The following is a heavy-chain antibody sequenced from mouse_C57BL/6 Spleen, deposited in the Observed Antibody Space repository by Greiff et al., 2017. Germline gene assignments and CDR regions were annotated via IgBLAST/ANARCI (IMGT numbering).Heavy chain of an antibody. CDR3: ARDYGSSHRYVDV. J-gene: IGHJ1*03. V-gene: IGHV1-52*01. Sequence: VQLQQPGAELVRPGSSVKLSCKASGYTFTSYWMHWVKQRPIQGLEWIGNIDPSDSETHYNQKFKDKATLTVDKSSSTAYMQLSSLTSEDSAVYYGARDYGSSHRYVDVWGTGTTVTVSS. D-gene: IGHD1-1*01. CDR2: IDPSDSET. CDR1: GYTFTSYW.